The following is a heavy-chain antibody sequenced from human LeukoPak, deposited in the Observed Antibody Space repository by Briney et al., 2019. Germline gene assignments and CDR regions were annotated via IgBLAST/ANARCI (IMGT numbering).Heavy chain of an antibody. CDR1: GYRFTSYW. CDR2: LYPGDSAT. D-gene: IGHD1-14*01. CDR3: ARLDNAEYFQH. Sequence: GGSLQISCKGSGYRFTSYWIGGARQMPGTGLEGMGILYPGDSATRYSPSFQGQVTISADKTISTAYLQWSSLKASDTAMYYCARLDNAEYFQHWGQGTLVTVSS. V-gene: IGHV5-51*01. J-gene: IGHJ1*01.